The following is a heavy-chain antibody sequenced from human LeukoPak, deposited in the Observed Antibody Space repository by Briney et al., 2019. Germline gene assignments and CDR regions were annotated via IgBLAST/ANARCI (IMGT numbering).Heavy chain of an antibody. CDR2: INPSGGST. CDR1: GYTFTSYH. J-gene: IGHJ4*02. CDR3: ARRGGGITMVREPTKGFDY. D-gene: IGHD3-10*01. V-gene: IGHV1-46*01. Sequence: WASVKVSCKASGYTFTSYHMHWVRQAPGQGLEWMGIINPSGGSTSYAQKFQGRVTMTRDTSTSTVYMELSSLRSEDTAVYYCARRGGGITMVREPTKGFDYWGQGTLVTVSS.